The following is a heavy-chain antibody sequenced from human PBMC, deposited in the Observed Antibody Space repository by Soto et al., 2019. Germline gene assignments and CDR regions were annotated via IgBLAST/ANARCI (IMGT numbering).Heavy chain of an antibody. CDR1: GFSFSDYD. V-gene: IGHV3-30*18. CDR3: AKVSGDYHYQYGLDV. J-gene: IGHJ6*02. D-gene: IGHD4-17*01. CDR2: MSDAQDTE. Sequence: QMPLVESGGGVVQPGGSLRLSCVVSGFSFSDYDIHWVRQAPGKGLEWVAFMSDAQDTESYADSLKGRFSISRDTSTNTLFLQMNSLRPEDTAVYYCAKVSGDYHYQYGLDVWGQGTAVTVSS.